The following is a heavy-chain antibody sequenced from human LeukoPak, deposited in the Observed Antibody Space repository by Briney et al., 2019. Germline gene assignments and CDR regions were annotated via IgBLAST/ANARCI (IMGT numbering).Heavy chain of an antibody. J-gene: IGHJ5*02. CDR1: GASISSYY. V-gene: IGHV4-59*12. Sequence: SETLSLTCTVSGASISSYYWSWIRQSPGKGLEWIGYIYYSGSTYYNPSLKSRVTISVDTSKNQFSLKLSSVTAADTAVYYCARGRYGDYVWFDPWGQGTLVTVSS. CDR2: IYYSGST. CDR3: ARGRYGDYVWFDP. D-gene: IGHD4-17*01.